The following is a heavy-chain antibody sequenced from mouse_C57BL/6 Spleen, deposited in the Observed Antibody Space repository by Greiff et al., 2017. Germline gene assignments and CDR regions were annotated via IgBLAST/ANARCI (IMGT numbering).Heavy chain of an antibody. J-gene: IGHJ2*01. V-gene: IGHV1-15*01. Sequence: VKLQQSGAELVRPGASVTLSCKASGYTFTDYEMHWVKQTTVHGLEWIGAIDPETGGTAYNQKFKGKAILTAEKSSSTADMELRSLTSEDSAVYYCTRYGSSFDYWGQGTTLTVSS. D-gene: IGHD1-1*01. CDR2: IDPETGGT. CDR3: TRYGSSFDY. CDR1: GYTFTDYE.